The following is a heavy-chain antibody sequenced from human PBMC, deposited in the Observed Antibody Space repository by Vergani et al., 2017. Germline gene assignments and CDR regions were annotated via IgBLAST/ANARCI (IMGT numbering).Heavy chain of an antibody. J-gene: IGHJ4*02. D-gene: IGHD2-2*02. CDR1: GFTFSSYS. Sequence: EVQLVESGGGLVKPGGSLRLSCAASGFTFSSYSMNWVRQAPGKGLEWVSSISSSSSYIYYADSVKGRFTISRDIAKNTLYLQVRSLRLEDTGVYHCVRDRGLXAGGRCYTEAWDYWGQGTLVTVSS. V-gene: IGHV3-21*01. CDR3: VRDRGLXAGGRCYTEAWDY. CDR2: ISSSSSYI.